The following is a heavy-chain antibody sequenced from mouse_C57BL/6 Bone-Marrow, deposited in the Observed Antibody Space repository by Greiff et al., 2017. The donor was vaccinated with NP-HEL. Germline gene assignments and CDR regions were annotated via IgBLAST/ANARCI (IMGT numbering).Heavy chain of an antibody. CDR2: IYPGSGST. Sequence: QVQLQQSGAELVKPGASVKMSCKASGYTFTSYWITWVKQRPGQGLEWIGDIYPGSGSTNYNEKFTSKATLTVDTSSSTAYMQLSSLTSEDSAVYYCASTVVNFDYWGQGTTLTVSS. CDR3: ASTVVNFDY. D-gene: IGHD1-1*01. J-gene: IGHJ2*01. CDR1: GYTFTSYW. V-gene: IGHV1-55*01.